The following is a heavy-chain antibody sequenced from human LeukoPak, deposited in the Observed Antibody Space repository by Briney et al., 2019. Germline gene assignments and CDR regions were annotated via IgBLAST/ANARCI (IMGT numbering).Heavy chain of an antibody. Sequence: PGGSLRLSCAASAFTVSSNYMSWVRQAPGKGLEWVSIIYSGGTTYYADSVTGRFTISRDNSKNTLYLQMNSLRAEDTAVYYCARVIYSGWEGELSDWGQGTLATVSS. D-gene: IGHD6-19*01. V-gene: IGHV3-66*01. J-gene: IGHJ4*02. CDR2: IYSGGTT. CDR1: AFTVSSNY. CDR3: ARVIYSGWEGELSD.